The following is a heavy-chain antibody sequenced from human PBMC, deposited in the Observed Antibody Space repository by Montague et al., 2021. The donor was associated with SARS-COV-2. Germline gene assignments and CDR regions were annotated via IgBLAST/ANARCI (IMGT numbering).Heavy chain of an antibody. Sequence: SLRLSCAASGFTFSNYAMNWVRQAPGKGLEWVTLIRSRGDSTYYADSVKGRFTITRDNSRKTLYLHMNSLRADDTAIYYFAKDIGGSGGWPIFDFWGQGTLVTVSS. CDR2: IRSRGDST. J-gene: IGHJ4*02. CDR3: AKDIGGSGGWPIFDF. V-gene: IGHV3-23*01. CDR1: GFTFSNYA. D-gene: IGHD6-25*01.